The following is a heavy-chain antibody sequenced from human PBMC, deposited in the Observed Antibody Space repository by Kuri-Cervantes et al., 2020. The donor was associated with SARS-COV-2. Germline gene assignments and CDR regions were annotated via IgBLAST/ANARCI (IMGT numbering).Heavy chain of an antibody. CDR3: ARDFGLRTYTQVDY. CDR1: GFTFSSYD. J-gene: IGHJ4*02. Sequence: GESLKISCAASGFTFSSYDMHWVRQATGKGLEWVSAIGTGGDTYYADSVMGRFTISRDNAKNSLYLQMNSLRAEDTAVYYCARDFGLRTYTQVDYWGQGTLVTVSS. V-gene: IGHV3-13*01. CDR2: IGTGGDT. D-gene: IGHD3-16*01.